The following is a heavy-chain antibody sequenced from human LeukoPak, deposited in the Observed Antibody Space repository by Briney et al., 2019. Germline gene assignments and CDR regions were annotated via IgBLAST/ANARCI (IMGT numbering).Heavy chain of an antibody. D-gene: IGHD3-3*01. V-gene: IGHV3-74*01. CDR1: GFTSSSYW. CDR2: LNSDGTST. J-gene: IGHJ4*02. Sequence: PGGSLRLSCAASGFTSSSYWMHWVRQAPGKGLVWVSLLNSDGTSTFYADSVRGRFTISRDNAKNTLYLQMNSLRAEDTAVYYCAKVHVLRFLEWSAGYFDYWGQGTLVTVSS. CDR3: AKVHVLRFLEWSAGYFDY.